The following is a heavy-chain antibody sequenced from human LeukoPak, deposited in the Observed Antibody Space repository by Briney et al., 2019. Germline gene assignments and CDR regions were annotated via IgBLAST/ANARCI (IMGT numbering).Heavy chain of an antibody. V-gene: IGHV4-61*01. CDR3: ARGYYLPKTAEVGTTALFDY. CDR1: GGSVSSDNYY. CDR2: TYYTGNS. D-gene: IGHD1-1*01. J-gene: IGHJ4*02. Sequence: PSQTLSLTCTVSGGSVSSDNYYWTWIRQPPGTGLEWIGCTYYTGNSNYNPSLKSRVTISLDMSKNQFSLKLSSVTAADTAVYYCARGYYLPKTAEVGTTALFDYWGQGTLVTVSS.